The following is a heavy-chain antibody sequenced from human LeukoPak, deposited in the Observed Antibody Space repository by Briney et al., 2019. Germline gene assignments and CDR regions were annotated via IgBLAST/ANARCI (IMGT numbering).Heavy chain of an antibody. D-gene: IGHD6-19*01. CDR1: GFTFDDYA. CDR2: ISWNSGSI. J-gene: IGHJ3*02. Sequence: QTGGSLRLSCAASGFTFDDYAMHWVRQAPGKGLEWVSGISWNSGSIGYADSVKGRFTISRDNAKNSLYLQMNSLRAEDTALYYCAKDLSAVAGTRSAFDIWGQGTMVTVSS. CDR3: AKDLSAVAGTRSAFDI. V-gene: IGHV3-9*01.